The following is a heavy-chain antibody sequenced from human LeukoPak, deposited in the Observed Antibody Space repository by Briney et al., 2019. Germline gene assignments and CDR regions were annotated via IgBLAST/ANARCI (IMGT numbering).Heavy chain of an antibody. Sequence: SETLSLTCTVSGGSISSYYWSWIRQPPGKGLEWIEYIYYSGSTNYNPSLKSRVTISVDTSKNQFSLKLSSVTAADTAVYYCARHGPLAAAGPRLASDDAFDIWGQGTMVTVSS. CDR2: IYYSGST. CDR1: GGSISSYY. D-gene: IGHD6-13*01. V-gene: IGHV4-59*08. CDR3: ARHGPLAAAGPRLASDDAFDI. J-gene: IGHJ3*02.